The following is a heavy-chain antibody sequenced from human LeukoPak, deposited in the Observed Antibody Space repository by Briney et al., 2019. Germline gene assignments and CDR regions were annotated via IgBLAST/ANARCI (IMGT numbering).Heavy chain of an antibody. CDR3: ARDTQQLVLNY. CDR2: ISSSGSTI. Sequence: GGSLRLSCAASGFTFSSYEMNWVRQAPGKGLEWVSYISSSGSTIYYADSVKGRFTISRDNAKNSLYLQMNSLRAEDTAVYYCARDTQQLVLNYWGQGTLVTVSS. CDR1: GFTFSSYE. D-gene: IGHD6-13*01. V-gene: IGHV3-48*03. J-gene: IGHJ4*02.